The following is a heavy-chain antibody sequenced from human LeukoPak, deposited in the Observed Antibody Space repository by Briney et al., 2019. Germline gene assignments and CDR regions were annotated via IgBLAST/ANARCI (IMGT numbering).Heavy chain of an antibody. CDR2: INHSGST. CDR3: ARGLRGDKSYLRH. D-gene: IGHD4-17*01. CDR1: GGSFSGYY. J-gene: IGHJ1*01. Sequence: SETLSLTCAVYGGSFSGYYWSWIRQPPGKGLEWIGEINHSGSTNYNPSLKSRVTISVDTSKNQFSLKLSSVTAADTAVYYCARGLRGDKSYLRHWGQGTLVTVSS. V-gene: IGHV4-34*01.